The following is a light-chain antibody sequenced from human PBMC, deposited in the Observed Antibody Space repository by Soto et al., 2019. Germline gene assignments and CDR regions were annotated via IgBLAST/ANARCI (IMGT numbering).Light chain of an antibody. Sequence: DIQMTQSPSTLSASVGDRVTITCRASQIISSWLAWYQQKPGKAPKLLIYDASSLESGVPSRFSGSGSGTEFTLTISSLQSEDFAVYYCQQYNDWPGTFGQGTKVDI. CDR1: QIISSW. CDR3: QQYNDWPGT. CDR2: DAS. J-gene: IGKJ1*01. V-gene: IGKV1-5*01.